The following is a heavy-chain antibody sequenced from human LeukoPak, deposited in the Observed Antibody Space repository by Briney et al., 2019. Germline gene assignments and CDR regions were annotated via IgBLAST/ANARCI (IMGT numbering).Heavy chain of an antibody. CDR1: GGSISSGGYS. V-gene: IGHV4-30-2*01. Sequence: SETLSLTCTVSGGSISSGGYSWSWIRQPPGKGLEWIGYIYRSGSTYYNPSLKSRVTISVDRSKNQFSLKLSSVTAADTAVYYCARVRIVGATNDAFDIWGQGTMVTVSS. D-gene: IGHD1-26*01. CDR2: IYRSGST. CDR3: ARVRIVGATNDAFDI. J-gene: IGHJ3*02.